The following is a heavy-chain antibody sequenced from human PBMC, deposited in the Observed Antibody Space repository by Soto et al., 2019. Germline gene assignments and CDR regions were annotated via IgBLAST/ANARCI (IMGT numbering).Heavy chain of an antibody. CDR3: ARHGGLSGWGYFDY. V-gene: IGHV4-39*01. CDR1: GGSISSSSYY. CDR2: IYYSGST. Sequence: QLQLQESGPGLVKPSETLSLTCTVSGGSISSSSYYWGWIRQPPGKGLEWIGSIYYSGSTYYNPSLKSRVTISVDTSKNQFSLKLSSVTAADTAVYYCARHGGLSGWGYFDYWGQGTLVTVSS. J-gene: IGHJ4*02. D-gene: IGHD6-19*01.